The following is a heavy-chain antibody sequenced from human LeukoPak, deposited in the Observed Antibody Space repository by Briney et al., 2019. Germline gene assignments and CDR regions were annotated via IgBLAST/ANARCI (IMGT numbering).Heavy chain of an antibody. D-gene: IGHD3-22*01. V-gene: IGHV1-18*01. J-gene: IGHJ5*02. CDR3: ARRADSSGDQYNWFDP. CDR2: ISAYNGNT. Sequence: RASVKVSCKASGYTFTSYGISWVRQAPGQGLEWMGWISAYNGNTNYAQKLQGRVTMTTDTSTSTVYMELSSLRSEDTAVYYCARRADSSGDQYNWFDPWGQGTLVTVSS. CDR1: GYTFTSYG.